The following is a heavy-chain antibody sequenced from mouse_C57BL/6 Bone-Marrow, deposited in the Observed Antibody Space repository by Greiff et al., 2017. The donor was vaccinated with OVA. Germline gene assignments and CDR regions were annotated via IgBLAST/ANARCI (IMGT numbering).Heavy chain of an antibody. CDR1: GYTFTSYW. CDR3: NYYDYAYGYAMDY. Sequence: QVQLQQPGAELVKPGASVKLSCKASGYTFTSYWMPWVKQRPGQGLEWIGMIHPNSGSTNYNEKFKSKATLTVDKSSSTAYMQLSSLTSEDSAVYYCNYYDYAYGYAMDYWGEGTSATVSS. CDR2: IHPNSGST. D-gene: IGHD2-4*01. J-gene: IGHJ4*01. V-gene: IGHV1-64*01.